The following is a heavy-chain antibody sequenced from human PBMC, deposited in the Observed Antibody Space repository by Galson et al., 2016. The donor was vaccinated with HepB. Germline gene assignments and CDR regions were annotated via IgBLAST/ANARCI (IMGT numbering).Heavy chain of an antibody. CDR2: IILMVETV. CDR3: AREGQVGATTPYLDY. J-gene: IGHJ4*02. CDR1: GGTSSNYA. D-gene: IGHD1-26*01. V-gene: IGHV1-69*13. Sequence: SVKVSCKASGGTSSNYAISWVRQAPGQGLEWMGGIILMVETVKYAQKFQDRVTITADESTDTVYMHLSSLRSEDTAVYYCAREGQVGATTPYLDYWGQGTLVTVSS.